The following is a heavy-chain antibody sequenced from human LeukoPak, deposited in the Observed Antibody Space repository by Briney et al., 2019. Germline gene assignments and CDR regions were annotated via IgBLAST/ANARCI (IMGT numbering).Heavy chain of an antibody. Sequence: GGSLRLSCAASGFAFSTYSMNWVRQAPGKGLEWVSYISSSSRTIYYADSVKGRFTISRDNAKNSLYLQMNSLRAEDTAVYYCARDWHYSDRSGYYYPYYYMDVWGKGTTVTVSS. CDR3: ARDWHYSDRSGYYYPYYYMDV. J-gene: IGHJ6*03. V-gene: IGHV3-48*04. D-gene: IGHD3-22*01. CDR1: GFAFSTYS. CDR2: ISSSSRTI.